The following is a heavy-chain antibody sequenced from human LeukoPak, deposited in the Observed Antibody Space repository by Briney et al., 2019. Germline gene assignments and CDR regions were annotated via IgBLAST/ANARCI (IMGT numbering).Heavy chain of an antibody. V-gene: IGHV3-33*06. CDR3: AKGGSSSPYFDY. CDR2: IWYDGSNK. CDR1: GFTFSNYW. J-gene: IGHJ4*02. Sequence: GGSLRLSCAASGFTFSNYWMTWVRQAPGKGLEWVAVIWYDGSNKYYADSVKGRFTISRDNSKNTLYLQMNSLRAEDTVVYYCAKGGSSSPYFDYWGQGTLVTVSS. D-gene: IGHD6-6*01.